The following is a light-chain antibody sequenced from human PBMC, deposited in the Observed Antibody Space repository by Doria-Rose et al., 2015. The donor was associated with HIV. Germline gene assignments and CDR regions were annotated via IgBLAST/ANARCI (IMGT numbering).Light chain of an antibody. J-gene: IGKJ1*01. V-gene: IGKV3-20*01. Sequence: EIALTQSPGTLSLSPGERATLSCRASQSFSSTYLAWYQQKPGQAPSLLIYDGSTRAAGIPDRFSASRPGTDFTLTINRLEPEDFALYYCHQYGTSWTFGQGTKVEI. CDR3: HQYGTSWT. CDR1: QSFSSTY. CDR2: DGS.